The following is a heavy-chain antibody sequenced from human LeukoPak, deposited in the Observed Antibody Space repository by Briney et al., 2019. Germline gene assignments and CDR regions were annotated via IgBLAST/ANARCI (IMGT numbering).Heavy chain of an antibody. Sequence: ASVKVSCKASGYTFTSYGISWVRQAPGQGPEWMGWISAYNGNTNYAQKLQGRVTMTTDTSTSTAYMELRSLRSDDTAVYYCARDRHYDILTGYHKNYFDYWGQGTLVTVSS. CDR1: GYTFTSYG. D-gene: IGHD3-9*01. V-gene: IGHV1-18*01. CDR3: ARDRHYDILTGYHKNYFDY. CDR2: ISAYNGNT. J-gene: IGHJ4*02.